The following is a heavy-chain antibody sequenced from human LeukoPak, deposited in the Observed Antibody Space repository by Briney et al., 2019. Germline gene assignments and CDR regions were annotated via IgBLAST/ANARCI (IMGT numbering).Heavy chain of an antibody. Sequence: PGGSLRLSCAASGFTFSSYSMNWVRQAPGKGLEGVSSISSRSGYIYYADSVKGRFTISRDNAKNSLYLQMNSLRAEDTAVYYCARDFGRYYFDYWGQGTLVTVSS. CDR1: GFTFSSYS. CDR2: ISSRSGYI. V-gene: IGHV3-21*01. J-gene: IGHJ4*02. CDR3: ARDFGRYYFDY. D-gene: IGHD3-10*01.